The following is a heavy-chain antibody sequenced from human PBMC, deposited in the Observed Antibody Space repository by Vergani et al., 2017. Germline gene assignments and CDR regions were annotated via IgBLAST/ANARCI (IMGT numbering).Heavy chain of an antibody. CDR3: ASRVNSSGGLDV. V-gene: IGHV3-21*02. Sequence: EVQLLDSGGGLVKPGGSLRLSCAGSGFTFSRTTLTWVRQAPGKGLEWVASISSGSGYIHYGDAVRGRFTISRDNAKNSVYLQMSSLTVDDTGVYYCASRVNSSGGLDVWGQGTTVTVSS. CDR1: GFTFSRTT. CDR2: ISSGSGYI. J-gene: IGHJ6*02. D-gene: IGHD1/OR15-1a*01.